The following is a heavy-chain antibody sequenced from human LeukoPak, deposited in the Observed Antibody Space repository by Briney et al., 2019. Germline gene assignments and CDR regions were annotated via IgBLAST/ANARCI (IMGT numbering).Heavy chain of an antibody. Sequence: GGSLRLSCAGSGFTFSHYSMNWVRQAPGKGLEWVASFGSDLSFRSVADSVKGRFTISRDNSKNTLYLQMNSLRAEDTAVYYCAKAKDIGSSGYYDSYYFDYWGQGTLVTVSS. CDR1: GFTFSHYS. D-gene: IGHD3-22*01. CDR3: AKAKDIGSSGYYDSYYFDY. J-gene: IGHJ4*02. CDR2: FGSDLSFR. V-gene: IGHV3-21*04.